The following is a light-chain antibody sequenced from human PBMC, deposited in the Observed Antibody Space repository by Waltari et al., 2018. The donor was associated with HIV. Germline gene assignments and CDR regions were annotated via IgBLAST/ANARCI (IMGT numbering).Light chain of an antibody. J-gene: IGLJ1*01. CDR3: CSYTATSARV. CDR1: SSDVGGYNY. Sequence: QSALTQPASVSGSPGQSITISCPGTSSDVGGYNYVSWYQHHPGKAPKLIISEVTNRPSGVSRRFSGSKSGNTASLTISGLQAEDEADYYCCSYTATSARVFGGGTKVTVL. CDR2: EVT. V-gene: IGLV2-14*01.